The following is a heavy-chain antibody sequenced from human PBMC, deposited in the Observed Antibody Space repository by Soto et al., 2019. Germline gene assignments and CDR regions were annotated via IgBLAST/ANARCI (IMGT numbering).Heavy chain of an antibody. CDR1: GFTFSSYA. CDR3: AKRTVGWYFDL. Sequence: EVQLLESGGGLVQPGGSLRLSCAASGFTFSSYAMNWVRQAPGKGLEWVSVISGSGGSTYYADSVKGRFTISRDNSKNTLYLQMNSLRAEDKAVYYCAKRTVGWYFDLWGRGTLVTVFS. CDR2: ISGSGGST. D-gene: IGHD4-17*01. V-gene: IGHV3-23*01. J-gene: IGHJ2*01.